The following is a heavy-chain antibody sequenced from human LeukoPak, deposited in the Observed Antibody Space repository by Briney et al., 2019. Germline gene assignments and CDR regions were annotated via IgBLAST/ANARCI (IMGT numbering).Heavy chain of an antibody. V-gene: IGHV3-23*01. CDR1: GFTFSSYA. CDR2: ISGSGGST. J-gene: IGHJ4*02. CDR3: AKEGITGTTDY. D-gene: IGHD1-20*01. Sequence: GESLKISCAASGFTFSSYAMSLVRQAPGKGLEWVSAISGSGGSTYYADSVKGRSTISRDNSKNTLYLQMNSLRAEDTAVYYCAKEGITGTTDYWGQGTLATVSS.